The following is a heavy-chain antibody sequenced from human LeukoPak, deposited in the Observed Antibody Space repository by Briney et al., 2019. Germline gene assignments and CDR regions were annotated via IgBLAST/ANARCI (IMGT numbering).Heavy chain of an antibody. CDR1: GFIFSNYE. CDR3: AKTQGPGIVVPAVFAFDV. J-gene: IGHJ3*01. V-gene: IGHV3-48*03. Sequence: GGSLRLSCVASGFIFSNYEMNWVRQTPGKGLEWVSYISDHGKSRNYVDSVKGRFTISRDNAKNSLYLQMNSLRVEDTALYYCAKTQGPGIVVPAVFAFDVWGQGTVVTVSS. D-gene: IGHD2-2*01. CDR2: ISDHGKSR.